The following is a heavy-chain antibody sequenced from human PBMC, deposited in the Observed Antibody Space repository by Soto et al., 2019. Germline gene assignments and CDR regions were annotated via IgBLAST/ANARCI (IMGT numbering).Heavy chain of an antibody. J-gene: IGHJ6*02. D-gene: IGHD1-26*01. CDR2: ISAYNGNT. Sequence: ASVKVSCKASGYTFTSYGISWVRQAPGQGLEWMGWISAYNGNTNYAQKLQGRVTMTTDTSTSTAYMELRSLRSDDTAAYYCAREKWELLSTYYYYYGMDVWGQGTTVTVSS. CDR3: AREKWELLSTYYYYYGMDV. V-gene: IGHV1-18*01. CDR1: GYTFTSYG.